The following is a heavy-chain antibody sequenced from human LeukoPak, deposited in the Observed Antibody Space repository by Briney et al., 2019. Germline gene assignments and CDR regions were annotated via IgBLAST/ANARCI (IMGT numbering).Heavy chain of an antibody. Sequence: ASVKVSCKASGYTFTSYYMHWVRQAPGKGLEWMGGFDPEDGETIYAQKFQGRVTMTEDTSTDTAYMELSSLRSEDTAVYYCATRITIFGVVFDAFDIWGQGTMVTVSS. V-gene: IGHV1-24*01. CDR3: ATRITIFGVVFDAFDI. CDR2: FDPEDGET. CDR1: GYTFTSYY. J-gene: IGHJ3*02. D-gene: IGHD3-3*01.